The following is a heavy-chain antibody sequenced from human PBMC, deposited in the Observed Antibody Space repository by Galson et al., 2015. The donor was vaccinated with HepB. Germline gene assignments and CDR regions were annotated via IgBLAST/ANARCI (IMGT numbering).Heavy chain of an antibody. D-gene: IGHD2-2*01. Sequence: SVKVSCKASGGTFSSYAISWVRQAPGQGLEWMGGIIPIFGTANYAQKFQGRVTITADESTSTAYMELSSLRSEDTAVYYCARDMGRVVPAATLNWFDPWGQGTLVTVSS. CDR3: ARDMGRVVPAATLNWFDP. CDR1: GGTFSSYA. V-gene: IGHV1-69*13. CDR2: IIPIFGTA. J-gene: IGHJ5*02.